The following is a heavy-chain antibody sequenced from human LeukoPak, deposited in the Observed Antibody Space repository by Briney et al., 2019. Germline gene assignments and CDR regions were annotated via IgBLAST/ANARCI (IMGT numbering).Heavy chain of an antibody. CDR1: GFTFSSYS. CDR2: ISSSSSYI. J-gene: IGHJ1*01. D-gene: IGHD6-13*01. Sequence: GGSLRLSCAASGFTFSSYSMNWVRQAPGKGLEWVSSISSSSSYIYYADSVKGRFTISRDNAKNSLYLQMNSLRAEDTAVYYCARRDGYSSSNPYFQHWGQGTLVTVSS. V-gene: IGHV3-21*01. CDR3: ARRDGYSSSNPYFQH.